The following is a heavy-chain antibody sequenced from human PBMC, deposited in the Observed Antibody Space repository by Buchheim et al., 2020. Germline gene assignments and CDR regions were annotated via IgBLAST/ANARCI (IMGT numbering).Heavy chain of an antibody. CDR2: ISGSGGST. CDR1: GFTFSSYA. D-gene: IGHD2-2*02. J-gene: IGHJ6*02. V-gene: IGHV3-23*01. Sequence: EVQLLESGGGLVQPGGSLRLSCAASGFTFSSYAMSWVRQAPGKGLEWVSAISGSGGSTYYADTVKGRFTISRDNSTNTLYLQMNSLGAEDTDVYDCAKDRAYCSSTSCHSGMDVWGQGTT. CDR3: AKDRAYCSSTSCHSGMDV.